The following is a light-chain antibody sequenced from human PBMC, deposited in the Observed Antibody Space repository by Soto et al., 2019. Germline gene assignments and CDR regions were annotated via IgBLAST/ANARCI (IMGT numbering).Light chain of an antibody. J-gene: IGLJ1*01. CDR1: SSDVGNYKY. CDR3: SSYTSSGTYV. Sequence: QSVLTQPASVSGSPGQSITISCTGTSSDVGNYKYVSWYQQHPGKAPKLMIYEVSNQPSGVSNRFSGSKSGNTASLTISGLQAEDETDYYCSSYTSSGTYVFGTGTKVTVL. V-gene: IGLV2-14*01. CDR2: EVS.